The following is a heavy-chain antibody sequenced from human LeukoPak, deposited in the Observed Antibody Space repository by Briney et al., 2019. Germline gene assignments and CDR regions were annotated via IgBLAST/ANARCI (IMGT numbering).Heavy chain of an antibody. V-gene: IGHV3-30*03. J-gene: IGHJ4*02. CDR1: GFTFSSYG. Sequence: GRSLRLSCAASGFTFSSYGMHWVRQAPGKGLEWVALISYDGSNKDYADSVKGRFTISRDNSKSTLYLQMNSLRPEDTAVYYCARWRTGTIFDYWGQGTLVIVSS. CDR3: ARWRTGTIFDY. CDR2: ISYDGSNK. D-gene: IGHD1-7*01.